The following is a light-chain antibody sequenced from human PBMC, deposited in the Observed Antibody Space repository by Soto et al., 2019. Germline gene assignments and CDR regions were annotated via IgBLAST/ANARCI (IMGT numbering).Light chain of an antibody. Sequence: DIQMTQSPSSLSASVGDRVTITCRASQSISSYLNWYQQKQGKAPKRLIYAASSLQSGVPSRFSGSGSGTDFTLPIISLQPEDFATYYCQQSYSTPPFTFGPGTKVDIK. CDR2: AAS. CDR1: QSISSY. CDR3: QQSYSTPPFT. V-gene: IGKV1-39*01. J-gene: IGKJ3*01.